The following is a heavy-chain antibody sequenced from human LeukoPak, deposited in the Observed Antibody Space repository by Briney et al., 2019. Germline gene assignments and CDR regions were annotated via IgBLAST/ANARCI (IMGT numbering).Heavy chain of an antibody. Sequence: GGSLRLSCAASGFTFSSYAMSWVRQAPGKGLEWVSAISGSGGSTYYADSVKGRFTISRDNSKNTLYLQMDSLRAEDTAVYYCAKGYGSGSLDYSDFWGQGTLVTVSS. CDR3: AKGYGSGSLDYSDF. D-gene: IGHD3-10*01. V-gene: IGHV3-23*01. J-gene: IGHJ4*02. CDR2: ISGSGGST. CDR1: GFTFSSYA.